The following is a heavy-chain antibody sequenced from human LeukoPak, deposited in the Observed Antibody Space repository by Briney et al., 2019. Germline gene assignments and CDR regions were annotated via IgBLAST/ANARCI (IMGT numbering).Heavy chain of an antibody. Sequence: EGSLRLSCAASGFTFSSYWMHWVRHAPRKGLVWVSSINSDGSNTTYADSVKGRFTISRDNAKNTLYVQMNSLRVEDTAVYYCARTAYSWSHHDYWGQGTLVTVSS. V-gene: IGHV3-74*01. CDR1: GFTFSSYW. CDR3: ARTAYSWSHHDY. J-gene: IGHJ4*02. D-gene: IGHD1-26*01. CDR2: INSDGSNT.